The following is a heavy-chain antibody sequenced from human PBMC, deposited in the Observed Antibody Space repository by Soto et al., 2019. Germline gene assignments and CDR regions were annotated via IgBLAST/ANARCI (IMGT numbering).Heavy chain of an antibody. CDR1: GDSITTHH. CDR2: IYYKGTT. V-gene: IGHV4-59*11. CDR3: ARAKTTMIVPENY. D-gene: IGHD3-22*01. J-gene: IGHJ4*02. Sequence: SETLSLTCNVSGDSITTHHWSWLRQPPGKGLEWLGYIYYKGTTKYNPSLKSRVTISVDTSKNQFSLNLSSVTAADTAVYYSARAKTTMIVPENYWGQGTLVTVSS.